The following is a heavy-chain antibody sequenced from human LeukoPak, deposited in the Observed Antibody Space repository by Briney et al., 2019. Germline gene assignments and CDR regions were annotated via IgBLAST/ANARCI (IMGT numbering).Heavy chain of an antibody. J-gene: IGHJ4*02. V-gene: IGHV3-21*01. CDR1: GFTFSSCS. CDR2: ISSSSSYI. CDR3: YWGATAAGRFDY. Sequence: GGSLRLSCAASGFTFSSCSMNWVRQAPGKGLEWVSSISSSSSYIYYADSVKGRFTISRDNAKNSLYLRMNSLRAEDTAVYYCYWGATAAGRFDYWGQGTLVTVSS. D-gene: IGHD6-13*01.